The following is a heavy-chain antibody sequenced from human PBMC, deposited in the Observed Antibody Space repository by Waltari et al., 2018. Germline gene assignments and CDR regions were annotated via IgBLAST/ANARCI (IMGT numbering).Heavy chain of an antibody. CDR2: ISGNSEKV. CDR3: VKREYCSSIACSSDY. D-gene: IGHD2-2*01. Sequence: EVQLLESGGGLVQPGGSLRLSCAASGFIFTNSAISWVRQTPGKGLEWVAIISGNSEKVYYADSVKGRFTIYRDYSTNTVHLLMNSLRAEDTALYYCVKREYCSSIACSSDYWGQGTLVTVSS. J-gene: IGHJ4*02. V-gene: IGHV3-23*01. CDR1: GFIFTNSA.